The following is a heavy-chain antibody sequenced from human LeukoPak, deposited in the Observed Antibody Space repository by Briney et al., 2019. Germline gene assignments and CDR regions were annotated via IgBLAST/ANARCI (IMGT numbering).Heavy chain of an antibody. D-gene: IGHD6-13*01. CDR2: IYHSGST. V-gene: IGHV4-38-2*02. J-gene: IGHJ5*02. CDR1: GYSISSGYY. CDR3: VRDFVEIAAAANWFDP. Sequence: PSETLSLTCTVSGYSISSGYYWGWIRQPPGKGLEWIRSIYHSGSTYYNPSLKSRVTISADTSKNQFSLKLSSVTAADTAVYYCVRDFVEIAAAANWFDPWGQGTLVTVSS.